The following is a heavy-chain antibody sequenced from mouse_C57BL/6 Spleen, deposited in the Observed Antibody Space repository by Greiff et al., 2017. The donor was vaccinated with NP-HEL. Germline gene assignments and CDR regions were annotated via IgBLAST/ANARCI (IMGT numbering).Heavy chain of an antibody. CDR1: GYTFTSYW. Sequence: QVQLQQPGAELVKPGASVKLSCKASGYTFTSYWMQWVKQRPGQGLEWIGEIDPSDSYTNYNQKLKGKATLTVDTSSSTAYMQLSRLTSEDSAFYYCARATLSSGYVGGDYWGQGTTLTVSS. CDR2: IDPSDSYT. CDR3: ARATLSSGYVGGDY. J-gene: IGHJ2*01. V-gene: IGHV1-50*01. D-gene: IGHD3-2*02.